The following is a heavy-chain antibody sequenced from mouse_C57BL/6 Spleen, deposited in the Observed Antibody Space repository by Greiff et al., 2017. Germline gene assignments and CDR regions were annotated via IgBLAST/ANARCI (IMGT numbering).Heavy chain of an antibody. J-gene: IGHJ3*01. D-gene: IGHD2-4*01. V-gene: IGHV1-69*01. Sequence: VQLQQPGAELVMPGASVKLSCKASGYTFTSYWMHWVKQRPGQGLEWIGEIDPSDSYTNYNQKFKGKSTLTVDKSSSTAYMQLSSLTSEDSAVYYCARRGYDYDLAYWGQGTLVTVSA. CDR1: GYTFTSYW. CDR3: ARRGYDYDLAY. CDR2: IDPSDSYT.